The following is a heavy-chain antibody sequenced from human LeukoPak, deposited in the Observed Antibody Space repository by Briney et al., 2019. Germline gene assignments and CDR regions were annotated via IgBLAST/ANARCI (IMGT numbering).Heavy chain of an antibody. CDR2: IYYSGTT. D-gene: IGHD2-2*01. V-gene: IGHV4-39*01. CDR1: GGSVSSSTYD. Sequence: SETLSLTCSVSGGSVSSSTYDWGWICQPPGKGLEWSGNIYYSGTTYYNPSLKSRVTISIDTSKKQFSLKLTSVTAADTAVYYCVRRVLSFSRPSNFDYWGQGILVTLSS. CDR3: VRRVLSFSRPSNFDY. J-gene: IGHJ4*02.